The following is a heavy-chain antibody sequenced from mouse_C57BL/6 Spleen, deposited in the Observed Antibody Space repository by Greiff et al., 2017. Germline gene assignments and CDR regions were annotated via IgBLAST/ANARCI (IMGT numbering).Heavy chain of an antibody. Sequence: EVKLQESGGGLVKPGGSLKLSCAASGFTFSSYAMSWVRQTPEKRLEWVATISDGGSYTYYPDNVKGRFTISRDNAKNNLYLQMSHLKSEDTAMYYCARGGYGTGAWFAYWGQGTLVTVSA. J-gene: IGHJ3*01. V-gene: IGHV5-4*03. D-gene: IGHD2-1*01. CDR1: GFTFSSYA. CDR2: ISDGGSYT. CDR3: ARGGYGTGAWFAY.